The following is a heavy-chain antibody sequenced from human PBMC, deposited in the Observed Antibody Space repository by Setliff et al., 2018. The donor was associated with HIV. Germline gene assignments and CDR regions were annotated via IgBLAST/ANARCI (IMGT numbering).Heavy chain of an antibody. CDR2: FFSTGAA. V-gene: IGHV4-39*01. J-gene: IGHJ5*02. D-gene: IGHD4-17*01. Sequence: PSETLSLTCTVPGGSITSDNYSWGWIRQPPGKGLEWIGTFFSTGAAYYNPSLKSRVVISVDTSKNQFSLKLASVTAADTSIYYCARGEDYGDYNNWFGPWGQGILVTVSS. CDR1: GGSITSDNYS. CDR3: ARGEDYGDYNNWFGP.